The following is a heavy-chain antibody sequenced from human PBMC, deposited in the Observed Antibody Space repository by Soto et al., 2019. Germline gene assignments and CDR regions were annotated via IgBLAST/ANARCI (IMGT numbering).Heavy chain of an antibody. CDR1: GYSFTSYC. J-gene: IGHJ6*02. Sequence: GESLKISCNGSGYSFTSYCIGLVLQMPGKGLEWMGIIYPGDSDTRYSPSFQGQVTISADKSISTAYLQWSSLKASDTAMYYCARHGSSVEYYYYGMDVWGQGTTVTVSS. D-gene: IGHD6-19*01. CDR2: IYPGDSDT. CDR3: ARHGSSVEYYYYGMDV. V-gene: IGHV5-51*01.